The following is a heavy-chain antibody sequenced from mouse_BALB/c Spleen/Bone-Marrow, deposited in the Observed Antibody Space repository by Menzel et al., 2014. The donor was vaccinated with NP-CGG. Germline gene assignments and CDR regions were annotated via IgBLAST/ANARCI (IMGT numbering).Heavy chain of an antibody. CDR2: IWAGGST. CDR1: GFSLTSFG. CDR3: ARAGSGFFDF. D-gene: IGHD3-1*01. V-gene: IGHV2-9*02. J-gene: IGHJ2*01. Sequence: VKLQESGPGLVAPSQSLSITCTVSGFSLTSFGVHWVRQPPGKGLEWLGVIWAGGSTNYNSALMSRLSISKDNSQSQVLLKMNSLQTGDSAIYYCARAGSGFFDFWGQGTTLIVSS.